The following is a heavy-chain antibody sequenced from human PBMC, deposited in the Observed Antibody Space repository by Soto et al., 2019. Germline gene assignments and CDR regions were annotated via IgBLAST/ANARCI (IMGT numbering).Heavy chain of an antibody. CDR3: SKAGLAEQTYFDS. J-gene: IGHJ4*02. CDR1: RFTFSNYA. D-gene: IGHD3-16*01. CDR2: ISGSGGST. V-gene: IGHV3-23*01. Sequence: GGSLRLSCAASRFTFSNYAMSWVRQAPGKGLEWVSGISGSGGSTFYADSVKGRFTISRDNSKNRLSLQMNSLRAEDAAVYYCSKAGLAEQTYFDSWRKGLLVSV.